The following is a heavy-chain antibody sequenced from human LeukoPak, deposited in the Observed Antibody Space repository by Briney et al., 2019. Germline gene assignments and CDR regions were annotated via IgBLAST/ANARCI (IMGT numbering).Heavy chain of an antibody. V-gene: IGHV3-43D*03. CDR1: GFSFDDYV. CDR2: ISWDGGST. D-gene: IGHD6-13*01. Sequence: PGGSLRLSCAASGFSFDDYVMHWVRQAPGKGLEWVSLISWDGGSTYYADSVKGRFTISRDNSKNSLHLQMNSLRAEDTALYYCAKDIRGSTSWYGLDYWGQGTLVTVSS. J-gene: IGHJ4*02. CDR3: AKDIRGSTSWYGLDY.